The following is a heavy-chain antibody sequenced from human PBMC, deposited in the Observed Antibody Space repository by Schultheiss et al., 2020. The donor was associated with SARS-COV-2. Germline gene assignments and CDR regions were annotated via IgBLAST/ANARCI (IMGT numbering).Heavy chain of an antibody. J-gene: IGHJ4*02. Sequence: GGSLRLSCAASGFTFSSYGMHWVRQAPGKGLEWVAVIWYDGSNKYYADSVKGRFTISRDNSKNTLYLQMNSLRAEDTAVYYCARDPADIAVAGSFDYWGQGTLVTVSS. CDR2: IWYDGSNK. D-gene: IGHD6-19*01. V-gene: IGHV3-33*01. CDR1: GFTFSSYG. CDR3: ARDPADIAVAGSFDY.